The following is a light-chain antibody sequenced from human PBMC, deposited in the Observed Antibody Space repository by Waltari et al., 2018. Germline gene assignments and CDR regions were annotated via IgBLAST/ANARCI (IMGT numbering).Light chain of an antibody. Sequence: DIVMTQSPLSLPVTPGEPASISCRSSQSLLHSNGYNYLDWYVQKSGQSPQLLIYLGSYRASGVPDRFSGSGSGTDFTLKISRVEAEDVGIYYCMQGLQTPRTFVQGTKLEIK. CDR3: MQGLQTPRT. J-gene: IGKJ2*01. V-gene: IGKV2-28*01. CDR1: QSLLHSNGYNY. CDR2: LGS.